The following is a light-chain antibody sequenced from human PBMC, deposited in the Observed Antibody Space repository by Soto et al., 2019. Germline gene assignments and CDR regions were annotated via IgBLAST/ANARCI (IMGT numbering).Light chain of an antibody. J-gene: IGKJ1*01. CDR3: QQRSNWPTWT. Sequence: EIVLTQSPATLSLSPGERATLSCRASQSVSSYLARYQQKPGQAPRLLIYDASNRATGIPARFSGSGSGTDFTLTISILEPEHFAVYYCQQRSNWPTWTFGQGTKVEIK. CDR1: QSVSSY. CDR2: DAS. V-gene: IGKV3-11*01.